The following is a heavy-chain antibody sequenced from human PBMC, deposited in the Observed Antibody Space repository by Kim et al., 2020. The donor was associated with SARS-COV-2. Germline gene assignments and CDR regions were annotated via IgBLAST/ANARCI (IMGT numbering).Heavy chain of an antibody. CDR3: AREREREFIAAAGTGAFDI. CDR1: GYTFTSYA. J-gene: IGHJ3*02. V-gene: IGHV1-3*01. CDR2: INAGNGNT. D-gene: IGHD6-13*01. Sequence: ASVKVSCKASGYTFTSYAMHWVRQAPGQRLEWMGWINAGNGNTKYSQKFQGRVTITRDTSASTAYMELSSLRSEDTAVYYWAREREREFIAAAGTGAFDIWGQGRTVTASS.